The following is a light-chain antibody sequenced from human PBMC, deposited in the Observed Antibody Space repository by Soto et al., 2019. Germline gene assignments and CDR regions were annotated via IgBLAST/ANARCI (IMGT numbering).Light chain of an antibody. Sequence: QSALTQPASVSGSPGQSITISCTGTSSDVGGYDLVSWHQQHPGKAPRLIIYEGSKRPSGVSHRFSGSKSGNTASLTISGLQAEDEADYYCCSYAGYSTVVFGGGTKLTVL. CDR1: SSDVGGYDL. CDR3: CSYAGYSTVV. CDR2: EGS. V-gene: IGLV2-23*01. J-gene: IGLJ2*01.